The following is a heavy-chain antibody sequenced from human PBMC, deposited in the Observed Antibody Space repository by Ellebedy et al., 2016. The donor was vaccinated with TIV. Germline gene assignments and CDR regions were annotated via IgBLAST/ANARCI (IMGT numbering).Heavy chain of an antibody. Sequence: ASVKVSCXASGYTFTGYYMHWVRQAPGQGLEWMGWINPNSGGTNYAQKFQGRVTMTRDTSISTTDIELSRLRSDDTAVYYCARDSGSGTFLPPYYYYYYMDVWGRGTTVTVSS. V-gene: IGHV1-2*02. CDR2: INPNSGGT. CDR3: ARDSGSGTFLPPYYYYYYMDV. CDR1: GYTFTGYY. D-gene: IGHD1-26*01. J-gene: IGHJ6*03.